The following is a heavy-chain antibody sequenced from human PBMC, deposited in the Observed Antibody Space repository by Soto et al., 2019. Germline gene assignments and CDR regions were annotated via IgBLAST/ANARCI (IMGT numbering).Heavy chain of an antibody. J-gene: IGHJ6*02. CDR1: GDSVSSNSAA. V-gene: IGHV6-1*01. CDR3: AREGWHSSSYYYYYGMHV. Sequence: PSQTLSLTCAISGDSVSSNSAAWNWIRQSRSRGLEWLGRTYYRSKWYNDYAVSVKSRITINPDTSKNQFSLQLNSVTPEDTAVYYCAREGWHSSSYYYYYGMHVWGQGTTVTVSS. D-gene: IGHD6-6*01. CDR2: TYYRSKWYN.